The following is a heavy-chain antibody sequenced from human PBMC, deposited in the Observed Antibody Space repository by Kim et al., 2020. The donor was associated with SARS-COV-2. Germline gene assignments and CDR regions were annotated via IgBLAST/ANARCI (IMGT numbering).Heavy chain of an antibody. CDR1: GFTFDDYA. CDR3: AKGPSLRFLEWFDY. D-gene: IGHD3-3*01. V-gene: IGHV3-43*02. J-gene: IGHJ4*02. Sequence: GGSLRLSCAASGFTFDDYAMHWVRQAPGKGLEWVSLISGDGGSTYNADSVKGRFTISRDNSKNSLNLQMNSLRTEHTALYYCAKGPSLRFLEWFDYWGQGTLVTVSS. CDR2: ISGDGGST.